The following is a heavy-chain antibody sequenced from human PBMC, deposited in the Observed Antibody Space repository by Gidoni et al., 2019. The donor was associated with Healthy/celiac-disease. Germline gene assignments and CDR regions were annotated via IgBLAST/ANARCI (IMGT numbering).Heavy chain of an antibody. D-gene: IGHD6-13*01. CDR3: TRVGIAAAGTEGNWFDP. CDR2: IRSKAYGGTT. CDR1: GFTLGDSA. J-gene: IGHJ5*02. V-gene: IGHV3-49*04. Sequence: EVQLVESGGGLVQPGRSLRPSCTAPGFTLGDSAMSWVRQAPGKGLEWVGFIRSKAYGGTTEYAASVKGRFTISRDDSKSIAYLQMNSLKTEDTAVYYCTRVGIAAAGTEGNWFDPWGQGTLVTVSS.